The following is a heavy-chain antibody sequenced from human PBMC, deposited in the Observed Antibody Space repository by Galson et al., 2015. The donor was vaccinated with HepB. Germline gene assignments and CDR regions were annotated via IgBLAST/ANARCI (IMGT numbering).Heavy chain of an antibody. Sequence: QSGAEVKKPGDSLTISCTGSGYNFARYWIGWARQTPGKGPELMGVIYPDDSDTTYSPSFQGQVTISADKSISTAYLQWSSLKASDTAMYYCARQSDPYPNYFDPWGRGTLVTVSS. CDR2: IYPDDSDT. CDR3: ARQSDPYPNYFDP. J-gene: IGHJ5*02. V-gene: IGHV5-51*01. D-gene: IGHD4/OR15-4a*01. CDR1: GYNFARYW.